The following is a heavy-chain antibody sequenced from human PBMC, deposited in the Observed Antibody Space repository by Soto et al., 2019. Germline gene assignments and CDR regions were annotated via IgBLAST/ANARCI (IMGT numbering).Heavy chain of an antibody. CDR2: IIPIFGTA. J-gene: IGHJ4*02. D-gene: IGHD1-26*01. V-gene: IGHV1-69*06. Sequence: SVKVSCKASGGTFSSYAISWVRQAPGQGLEWMGGIIPIFGTANYAQKFQGGVTITADKSTSTAYMELSSLRSEDTAVYYCAGNPLAATGFNYWGQGTLVTVSS. CDR3: AGNPLAATGFNY. CDR1: GGTFSSYA.